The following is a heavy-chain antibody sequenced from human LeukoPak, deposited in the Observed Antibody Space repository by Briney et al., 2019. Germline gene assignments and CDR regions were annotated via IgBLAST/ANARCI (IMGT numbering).Heavy chain of an antibody. D-gene: IGHD2-2*01. CDR1: GYSFTSYW. Sequence: GESLKISCQGSGYSFTSYWISWVRQMPGKGLEWMGRIDPSDSYTNYSPSFQGHVTISADKSISTAYLQWSSLKASDTAMYYCARRCSSSSCPFGYWGQGTLVTVSS. CDR3: ARRCSSSSCPFGY. V-gene: IGHV5-10-1*01. J-gene: IGHJ4*02. CDR2: IDPSDSYT.